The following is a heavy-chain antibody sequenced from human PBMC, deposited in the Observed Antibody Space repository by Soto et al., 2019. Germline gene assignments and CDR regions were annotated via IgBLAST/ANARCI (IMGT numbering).Heavy chain of an antibody. V-gene: IGHV4-31*03. CDR3: ARGGWAHSIAVAAFDY. CDR1: GGSISSGGYY. D-gene: IGHD6-19*01. Sequence: QVQLQESGPGLVKPSQTLSLTCTVSGGSISSGGYYWSWIRQHPGKGLEWIGYIYYSGSTYYNPSLKGRVTISVDTSKNPFALKLSSVTAADTAVYYCARGGWAHSIAVAAFDYWGQGTLVTVSS. CDR2: IYYSGST. J-gene: IGHJ4*02.